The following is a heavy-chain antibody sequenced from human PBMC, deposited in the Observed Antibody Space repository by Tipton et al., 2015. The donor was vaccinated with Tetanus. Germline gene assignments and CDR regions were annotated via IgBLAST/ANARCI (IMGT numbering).Heavy chain of an antibody. Sequence: GLVKPSETLSLTCTVSGDSISSYYWNWIRQSPVKGLEWIGYINSGSTHYNPSLKSRVTISVDTSKNQFSLKLTSVTTADTAVYFCARDELFFSGGEDHAAFDIWGQGTLVTVSS. V-gene: IGHV4-59*01. D-gene: IGHD3-10*01. CDR1: GDSISSYY. CDR3: ARDELFFSGGEDHAAFDI. CDR2: INSGST. J-gene: IGHJ3*02.